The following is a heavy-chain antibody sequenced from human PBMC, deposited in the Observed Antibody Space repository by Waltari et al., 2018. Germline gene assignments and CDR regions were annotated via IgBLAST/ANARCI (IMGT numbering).Heavy chain of an antibody. CDR3: AKDHGSWYVGAFDY. V-gene: IGHV3-23*03. J-gene: IGHJ4*02. Sequence: EVQLLESGGGLVQPGGSLRLSCAASGFTFSSYAMSWVRKAPGKGLEWVSVIYCGGSTYYADSVKGRFTISRDNSKNTLYLQMNSLRAEDTAVYYCAKDHGSWYVGAFDYWGQGTLVTVSS. CDR2: IYCGGST. D-gene: IGHD6-13*01. CDR1: GFTFSSYA.